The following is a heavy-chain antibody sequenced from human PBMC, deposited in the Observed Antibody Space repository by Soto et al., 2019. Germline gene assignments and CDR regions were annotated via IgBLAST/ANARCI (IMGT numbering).Heavy chain of an antibody. J-gene: IGHJ4*02. Sequence: QVQLQESGPGLVKPSQTLSLICSVSGGSIISGGYFWTWIRQHPEKGLEWIGNIYHSGSTYYSPYLESRVVISVDTSKNQFSLKLNSVTAADTAVYYCATMPLGGPFDNWGQGTLVTVSS. CDR2: IYHSGST. CDR1: GGSIISGGYF. D-gene: IGHD3-10*01. CDR3: ATMPLGGPFDN. V-gene: IGHV4-31*03.